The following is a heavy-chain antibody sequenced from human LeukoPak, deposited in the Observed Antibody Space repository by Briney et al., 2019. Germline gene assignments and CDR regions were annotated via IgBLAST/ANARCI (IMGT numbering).Heavy chain of an antibody. Sequence: SVKVSCKASGGTFSNYAINWARQAPGQGLEWMGGIIPIFGTANYAQKFQGRVTITADESTSTAYMELSSLRSEDTAVYYCARDPRRPYGGNSGSSDYFDYWGQGTLVTVSS. V-gene: IGHV1-69*01. D-gene: IGHD4-23*01. J-gene: IGHJ4*02. CDR2: IIPIFGTA. CDR1: GGTFSNYA. CDR3: ARDPRRPYGGNSGSSDYFDY.